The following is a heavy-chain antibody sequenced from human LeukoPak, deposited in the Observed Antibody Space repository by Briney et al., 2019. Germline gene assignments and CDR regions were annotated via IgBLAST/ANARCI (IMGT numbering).Heavy chain of an antibody. CDR2: IWYDGSNK. CDR1: GFTFSNYD. J-gene: IGHJ4*02. CDR3: ARDPSSYGDYPTFDY. V-gene: IGHV3-33*01. D-gene: IGHD4-17*01. Sequence: PGGSLRLSCAASGFTFSNYDMHWVRQAPGKGLEWVAVIWYDGSNKYYADSVKGRFTISRDNSKNTLYLQMNSLRAEDTAVYYCARDPSSYGDYPTFDYWGQGTLVTVSS.